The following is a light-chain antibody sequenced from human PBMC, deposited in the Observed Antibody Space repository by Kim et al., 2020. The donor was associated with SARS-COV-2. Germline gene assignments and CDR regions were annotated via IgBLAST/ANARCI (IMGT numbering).Light chain of an antibody. CDR1: QSVSSY. V-gene: IGKV3-11*01. CDR3: QQRSNWPLT. CDR2: DAS. Sequence: EIVLTQSPATLSLSPGERATLSCRASQSVSSYLAWYQQKPGQAPRLLIYDASNRATGIPARFSGSASGTDFTLTISSLEPEDFAVYYCQQRSNWPLTFGRGTKVDIK. J-gene: IGKJ4*01.